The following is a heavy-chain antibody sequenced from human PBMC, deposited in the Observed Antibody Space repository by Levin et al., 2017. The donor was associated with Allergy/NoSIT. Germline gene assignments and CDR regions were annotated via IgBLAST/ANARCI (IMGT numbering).Heavy chain of an antibody. Sequence: SQTLSLTCDVSGGSISSSNWWSWVRQPPGKGLEWIGEIYHSGSTNYNPSLKSRGTISVDKSKNQFSLKLSSVTAADTAVYYCAREAKGGRDILTGYSRSPYFDYWGQGTLVTVSS. CDR2: IYHSGST. D-gene: IGHD3-9*01. CDR1: GGSISSSNW. V-gene: IGHV4-4*02. J-gene: IGHJ4*02. CDR3: AREAKGGRDILTGYSRSPYFDY.